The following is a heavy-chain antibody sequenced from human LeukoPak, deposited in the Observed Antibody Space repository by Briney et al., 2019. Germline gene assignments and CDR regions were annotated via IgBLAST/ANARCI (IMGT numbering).Heavy chain of an antibody. D-gene: IGHD6-13*01. V-gene: IGHV3-53*01. J-gene: IGHJ6*02. CDR2: SYSGGRT. Sequence: PGWSLSLSCAASGCTLSNNYLSWVRQPPWQGLEWVSVSYSGGRTYYADYVEGRFTISRDNSNNTLYLQMNSLRAEDTAVYYCAGRGFIAAAGYFYYGMDVWGQGTTVTVSS. CDR3: AGRGFIAAAGYFYYGMDV. CDR1: GCTLSNNY.